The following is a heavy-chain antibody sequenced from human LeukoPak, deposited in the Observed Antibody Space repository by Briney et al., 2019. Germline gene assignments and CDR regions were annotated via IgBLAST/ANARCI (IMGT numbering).Heavy chain of an antibody. Sequence: GGSLRLSCAASGFTFSSYEVNWVRQAPGKGLDWVSYISSGGDTTYSADSVKGRFMIPRDNAKNTLYLQMNSLRAEDTAVYYCARDNYDTGGYYFDWGQGTLVTVSS. V-gene: IGHV3-48*03. D-gene: IGHD3-22*01. CDR1: GFTFSSYE. CDR2: ISSGGDTT. CDR3: ARDNYDTGGYYFD. J-gene: IGHJ4*02.